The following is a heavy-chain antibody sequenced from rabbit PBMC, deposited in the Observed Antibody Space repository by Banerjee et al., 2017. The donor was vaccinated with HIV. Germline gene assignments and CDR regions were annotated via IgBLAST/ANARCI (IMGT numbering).Heavy chain of an antibody. CDR1: GFDFSSYY. J-gene: IGHJ3*01. CDR3: ARHNAGDGGYGYDL. D-gene: IGHD6-1*01. V-gene: IGHV1S7*01. CDR2: IYAGKGSS. Sequence: QLKETGGGLVQPGGSLTLSCKASGFDFSSYYMNWVRQAPGKGLEWIGRIYAGKGSSDYANWVNGRFTISSDSAQNTVDLQMNSLTAADTATYFCARHNAGDGGYGYDLWGQGTLVTVS.